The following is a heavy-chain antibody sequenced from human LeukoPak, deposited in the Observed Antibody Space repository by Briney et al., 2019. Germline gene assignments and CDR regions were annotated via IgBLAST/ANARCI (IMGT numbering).Heavy chain of an antibody. J-gene: IGHJ4*02. Sequence: GGSLRLSCAASGFLIRSYWMSWVRQAPGKGLEWVANIKKDGSEKYYVDSVKGRFTISRDNAKNSLYLQMNSLRVEDTAVYYCARLAPVVLTGKDYFDYWGQGTLVTVSS. V-gene: IGHV3-7*01. CDR1: GFLIRSYW. CDR2: IKKDGSEK. D-gene: IGHD3-22*01. CDR3: ARLAPVVLTGKDYFDY.